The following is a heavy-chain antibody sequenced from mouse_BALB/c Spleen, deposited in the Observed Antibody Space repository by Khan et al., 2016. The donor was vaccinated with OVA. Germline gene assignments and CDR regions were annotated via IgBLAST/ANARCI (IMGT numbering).Heavy chain of an antibody. CDR2: IYPGSGYI. Sequence: QVQLKQSGPELVKPGASVKMSCKASGYTFTDFLISWLKQRPGQGLEWIGEIYPGSGYIYYNEKFKGKATLTSDKSSNTAYMQLSSLTSEDSAFYFGARAGYGGFAHWGQGTLVTVSA. V-gene: IGHV1-77*01. CDR3: ARAGYGGFAH. CDR1: GYTFTDFL. J-gene: IGHJ3*01. D-gene: IGHD3-2*02.